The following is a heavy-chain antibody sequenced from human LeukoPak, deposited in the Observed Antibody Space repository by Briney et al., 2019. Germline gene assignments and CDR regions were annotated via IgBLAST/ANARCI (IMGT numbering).Heavy chain of an antibody. D-gene: IGHD3-3*01. J-gene: IGHJ4*02. Sequence: SQTLSLTCVVSGVSITSDTYRWSWIRQPPGKGLELIGYILHSGSTYFNPSLKSRVTISIDTSKSQFSLKLSSVTAADTAVYYCARTRDFWSGYFDYWGQGTRVTVSS. CDR3: ARTRDFWSGYFDY. CDR1: GVSITSDTYR. CDR2: ILHSGST. V-gene: IGHV4-30-2*01.